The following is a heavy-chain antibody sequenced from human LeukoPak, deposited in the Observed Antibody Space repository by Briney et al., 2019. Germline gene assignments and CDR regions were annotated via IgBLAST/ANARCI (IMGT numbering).Heavy chain of an antibody. CDR3: ARSPVGASATFDY. J-gene: IGHJ4*02. CDR1: GFTFSSYW. CDR2: IKQDGSEK. Sequence: GGSLRLSCAASGFTFSSYWMSWVRQAPGKGLEWVANIKQDGSEKYYEDSVKGRFTISRDNAKNSLYLQMNSLRAEDTAVYYCARSPVGASATFDYWGQGTLVTVSS. V-gene: IGHV3-7*03.